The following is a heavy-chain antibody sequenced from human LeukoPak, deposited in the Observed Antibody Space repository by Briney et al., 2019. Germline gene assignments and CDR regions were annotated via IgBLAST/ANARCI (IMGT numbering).Heavy chain of an antibody. V-gene: IGHV1-18*01. CDR2: ISAYNGNT. CDR1: GYTFTSYG. J-gene: IGHJ4*02. CDR3: ARDNYSSNWYVEAAYCYY. D-gene: IGHD6-13*01. Sequence: ASVKVSCKASGYTFTSYGISWVRQAPGQGLEWMGWISAYNGNTNYAQKLQGRVTMTTDTSTSTAYMELRSLRSDDTAVYYCARDNYSSNWYVEAAYCYYWGEGTLVTVSS.